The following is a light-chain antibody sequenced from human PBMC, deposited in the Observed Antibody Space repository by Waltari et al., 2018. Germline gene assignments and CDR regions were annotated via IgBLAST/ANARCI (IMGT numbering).Light chain of an antibody. CDR2: EGS. V-gene: IGLV2-23*01. Sequence: QSALTQPASVSGSPGQSITISCTGTSSDVGSYNLVSWYQQHPGKAPKLMIYEGSKWPSGVSNRFSGSKSGNTASLTISGLQAEDEADYYCCSYAGLGVVFGGGTKLTVL. CDR1: SSDVGSYNL. CDR3: CSYAGLGVV. J-gene: IGLJ2*01.